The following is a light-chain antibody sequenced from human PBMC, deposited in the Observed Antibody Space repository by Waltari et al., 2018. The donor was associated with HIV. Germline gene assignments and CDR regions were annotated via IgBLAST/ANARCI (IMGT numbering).Light chain of an antibody. V-gene: IGKV3-20*01. J-gene: IGKJ3*01. CDR1: QSVSKNY. CDR3: QQYGSSPCT. Sequence: EIVLTQSPGTLSLSPGERATLPCRASQSVSKNYLAWYQQKSGQAPRLLIDGASSRATGIADRFSGSGSGTDFTLTISRLEPEDFAVYYCQQYGSSPCTFGPGTKVDVK. CDR2: GAS.